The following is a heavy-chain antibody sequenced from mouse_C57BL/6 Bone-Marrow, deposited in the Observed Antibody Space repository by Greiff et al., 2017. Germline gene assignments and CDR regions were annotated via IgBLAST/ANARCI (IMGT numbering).Heavy chain of an antibody. Sequence: VQLQQSGPGLVQPSQRLSITCTVSGFSLTSYGVHWVRQSPGKGLEWLGVIWSGGSTDYNAAFISRLSISKDNSKSQVFFKMNSLQADDTAIYYCARNNYYYGSSFFDYWGQGTTLTVSS. D-gene: IGHD1-1*01. V-gene: IGHV2-2*01. CDR1: GFSLTSYG. CDR2: IWSGGST. CDR3: ARNNYYYGSSFFDY. J-gene: IGHJ2*01.